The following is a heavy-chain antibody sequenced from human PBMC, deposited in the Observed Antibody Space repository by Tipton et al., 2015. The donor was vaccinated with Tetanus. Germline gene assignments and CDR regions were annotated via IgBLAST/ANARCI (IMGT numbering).Heavy chain of an antibody. CDR2: IDPNSGGT. Sequence: QMQLVQSGAEVKKPGASVKVSCKASGYTFTGYYIYWVRQDPVQGLEWMGWIDPNSGGTVYAQKFQGRVTTTRDTSISTAYMELRSLRSDDTAVYYCARDRGDYIYYGMDVWGPGTTVTVS. CDR3: ARDRGDYIYYGMDV. J-gene: IGHJ6*02. V-gene: IGHV1-2*02. D-gene: IGHD3-22*01. CDR1: GYTFTGYY.